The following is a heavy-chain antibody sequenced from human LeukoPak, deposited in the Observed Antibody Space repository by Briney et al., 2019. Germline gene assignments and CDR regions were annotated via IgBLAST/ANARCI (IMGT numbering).Heavy chain of an antibody. Sequence: SQTLSLTCAVSGGSISSGGYSWSWIRQPPGKGLEWIGYIYHSGSTYYNPSLKSRATISVDRSKNQFSLKLSSVTAADTAVYYCARGVGSAGYYFGVRWFDPWGQGTLVTVSS. D-gene: IGHD3-9*01. J-gene: IGHJ5*02. CDR2: IYHSGST. CDR1: GGSISSGGYS. V-gene: IGHV4-30-2*01. CDR3: ARGVGSAGYYFGVRWFDP.